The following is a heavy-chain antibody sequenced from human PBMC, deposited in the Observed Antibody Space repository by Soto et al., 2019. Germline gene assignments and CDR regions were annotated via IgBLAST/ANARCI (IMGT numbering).Heavy chain of an antibody. CDR1: GGSFSGYY. V-gene: IGHV4-34*01. CDR2: INHSGST. J-gene: IGHJ6*02. D-gene: IGHD3-10*01. Sequence: PSETLSLTCAVYGGSFSGYYWSWIHQPPGKGLEWIGEINHSGSTNYNPSLKSRVTISVDTSKNQFSLKLSSVTAADTAVYYCARSRYYYGSGSYYYYYYGMDVWGQGTTVTVSS. CDR3: ARSRYYYGSGSYYYYYYGMDV.